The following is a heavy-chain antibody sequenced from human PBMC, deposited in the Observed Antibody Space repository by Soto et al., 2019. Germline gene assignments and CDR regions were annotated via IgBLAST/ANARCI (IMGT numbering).Heavy chain of an antibody. CDR1: GFTFSSYW. Sequence: GGSLRLSCAASGFTFSSYWMHWVRHDPGKGLVWVSRINSDGSSTNYADSVKGRFTISRDNAKNTLHLQMSSLRAEDTAVYYCVRGSSGRYVVASWGQGTLVTVSS. CDR3: VRGSSGRYVVAS. CDR2: INSDGSST. V-gene: IGHV3-74*01. J-gene: IGHJ4*02. D-gene: IGHD6-19*01.